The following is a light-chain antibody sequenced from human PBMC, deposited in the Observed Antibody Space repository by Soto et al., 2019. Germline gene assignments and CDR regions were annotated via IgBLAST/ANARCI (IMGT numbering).Light chain of an antibody. Sequence: EIVLTQSPGTLSLSPGERATLSCRASQSVSSSYLAWYQQKPGQAPRLLIYGASSRTTGIPERFSGSRSETDLTLTISRLEPEDFAVYYCQQYGSSSWTFGQGTKVEIK. J-gene: IGKJ1*01. CDR3: QQYGSSSWT. CDR1: QSVSSSY. V-gene: IGKV3-20*01. CDR2: GAS.